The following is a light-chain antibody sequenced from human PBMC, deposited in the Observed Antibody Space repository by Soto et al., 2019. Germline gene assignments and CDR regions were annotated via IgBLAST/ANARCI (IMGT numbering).Light chain of an antibody. J-gene: IGKJ5*01. CDR1: QSVSTF. CDR3: QQRGDWPPIT. Sequence: EIVLTQSPATLSLSPGERAILSFSASQSVSTFLAWFQQKPGQPPRLLIYNASNRTTGIPARSSGSGSGTDFTLTISSLEPEDFAVYYCQQRGDWPPITFGQGTRLEI. V-gene: IGKV3-11*01. CDR2: NAS.